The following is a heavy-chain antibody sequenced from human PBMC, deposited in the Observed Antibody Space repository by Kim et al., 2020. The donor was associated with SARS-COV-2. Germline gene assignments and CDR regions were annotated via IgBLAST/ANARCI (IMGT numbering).Heavy chain of an antibody. Sequence: SETLSLTCTVSGGSISSSSYYWGWIRQPPGKGLEWIGSIYYSGSTYYNPSLKSRVTISVDTSKNQFSLKLSSVTAADTAVYYCARLGSSWFFDYWGQGTLGTVSP. D-gene: IGHD6-13*01. CDR3: ARLGSSWFFDY. CDR1: GGSISSSSYY. J-gene: IGHJ4*02. CDR2: IYYSGST. V-gene: IGHV4-39*01.